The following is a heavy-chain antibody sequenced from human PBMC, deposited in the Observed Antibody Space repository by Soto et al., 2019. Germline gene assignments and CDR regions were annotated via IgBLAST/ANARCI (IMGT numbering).Heavy chain of an antibody. J-gene: IGHJ5*02. CDR1: GGSISSSSYY. V-gene: IGHV4-39*01. CDR3: ARAAGVVVAATNWFDP. Sequence: KPSETLSLTCTVSGGSISSSSYYWGWTRQPPGKGLEWIGSIYYSGSTYYNPSLKSRVTISVDTSKNQFSLKLSSVTAADTAVYYCARAAGVVVAATNWFDPWGQGTLVTVSS. D-gene: IGHD2-15*01. CDR2: IYYSGST.